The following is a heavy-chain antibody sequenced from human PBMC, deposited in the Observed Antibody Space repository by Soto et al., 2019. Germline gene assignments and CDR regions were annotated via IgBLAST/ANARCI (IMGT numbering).Heavy chain of an antibody. Sequence: QVQLVQSGAEVREPGASVKVSCKASGYTFTNYGVSWVRQAPGQGLEWMGWIGGYKGNTNYAQKLQGRVTLTTDTSTSTADMELRSRRSADTAVYYCAPHTLDTGMPSGYWGQGTLVTVSS. D-gene: IGHD5-18*01. CDR2: IGGYKGNT. CDR1: GYTFTNYG. CDR3: APHTLDTGMPSGY. V-gene: IGHV1-18*01. J-gene: IGHJ4*02.